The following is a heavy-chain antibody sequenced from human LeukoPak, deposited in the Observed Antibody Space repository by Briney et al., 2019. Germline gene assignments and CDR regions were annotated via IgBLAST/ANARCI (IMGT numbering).Heavy chain of an antibody. Sequence: PGGSLRLSCAASRFTFNSYAMSWVRQAPGKGLEWVSVIGGGNGITFYVGSVKGRFTISRDNSKDTLHLQMNSLRAEDTAVYYCARNENSGWGYFDYWGQGTLVTVSS. D-gene: IGHD5-12*01. CDR3: ARNENSGWGYFDY. CDR2: IGGGNGIT. CDR1: RFTFNSYA. J-gene: IGHJ4*02. V-gene: IGHV3-23*01.